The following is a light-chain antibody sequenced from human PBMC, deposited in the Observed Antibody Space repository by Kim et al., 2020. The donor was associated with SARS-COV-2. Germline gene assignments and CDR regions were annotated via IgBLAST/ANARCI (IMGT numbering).Light chain of an antibody. V-gene: IGKV3-20*01. CDR1: QSVRSTD. Sequence: SPGERATLSCRASQSVRSTDFAWYQQRPGQSPRLLIYDTSLRTTGFPDRFVASGSGTDFTLTISRLEPEDFAVYYCQQYGSSPITFGQGTRLEIK. J-gene: IGKJ5*01. CDR3: QQYGSSPIT. CDR2: DTS.